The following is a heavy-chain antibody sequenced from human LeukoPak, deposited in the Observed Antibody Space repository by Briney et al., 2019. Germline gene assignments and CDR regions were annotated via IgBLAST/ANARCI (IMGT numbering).Heavy chain of an antibody. J-gene: IGHJ4*02. CDR3: AREVLAKGSFDY. CDR1: GYTFTSYY. D-gene: IGHD2-21*01. Sequence: ASVKVSCKASGYTFTSYYMHWVRQAPGQGLEWMGIINPSGGSTSYAQKFQGRVTMTRDTSTSTVYMELSSLRFEDTAVYYCAREVLAKGSFDYWGQGTLVTVSS. CDR2: INPSGGST. V-gene: IGHV1-46*01.